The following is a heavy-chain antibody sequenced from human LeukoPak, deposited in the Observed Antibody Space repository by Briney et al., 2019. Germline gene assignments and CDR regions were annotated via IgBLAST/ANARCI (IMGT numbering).Heavy chain of an antibody. V-gene: IGHV4-59*01. Sequence: SETLSLTCTVSGGSTSSYYWSWIRQPPGKGLEWIGYIYYSGSTNYNPSLKSRVTISVDTSKNQFSLKLSSVTAADTAVYYCARVEIFGVAIDYWGQGTLVTVSS. D-gene: IGHD3-3*01. CDR2: IYYSGST. J-gene: IGHJ4*02. CDR3: ARVEIFGVAIDY. CDR1: GGSTSSYY.